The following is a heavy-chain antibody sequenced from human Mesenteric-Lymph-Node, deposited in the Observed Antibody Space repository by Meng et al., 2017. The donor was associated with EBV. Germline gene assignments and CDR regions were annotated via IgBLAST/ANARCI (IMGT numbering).Heavy chain of an antibody. J-gene: IGHJ4*02. Sequence: QVQRVESGGGVVKPGRSLRLSCAASGFTFSSFGMHWVRQAPGKGLEWVAVIWYDGSNKYYADSVEGRFTISRDNSKNTLYLQMNSLRAEDTAVYFCARCRDGSLWYFDYWGQGTLVTVSS. D-gene: IGHD5-24*01. CDR1: GFTFSSFG. CDR2: IWYDGSNK. V-gene: IGHV3-33*01. CDR3: ARCRDGSLWYFDY.